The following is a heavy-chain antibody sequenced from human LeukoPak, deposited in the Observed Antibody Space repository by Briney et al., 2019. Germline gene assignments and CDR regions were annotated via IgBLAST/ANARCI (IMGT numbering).Heavy chain of an antibody. V-gene: IGHV4-38-2*02. D-gene: IGHD3-3*01. CDR3: ARHPYYDFWSGYSNWFDP. Sequence: PSETLSLTCTVSGYSISSDYYWGWIRQPPGKGLEWIGSIYHRGSTYYNPSLKSRVTISVDTSKNQFSLKLSSVTAADTAVYYCARHPYYDFWSGYSNWFDPWGQGTLVTVSS. CDR2: IYHRGST. J-gene: IGHJ5*02. CDR1: GYSISSDYY.